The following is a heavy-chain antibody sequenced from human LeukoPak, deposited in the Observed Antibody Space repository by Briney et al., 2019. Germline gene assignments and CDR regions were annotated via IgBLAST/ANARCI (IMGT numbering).Heavy chain of an antibody. Sequence: ASVKVSCKAPGYTFTSYGIIWVRQAPGQGLEWMGWISTYNGNTNHPQKLQGRVTMTTDTSTSTAYMELRSLRSDNTAVYYCARGFPPRMYYDRSGYYSYHFDYWGQGTLVTVSS. V-gene: IGHV1-18*01. J-gene: IGHJ4*02. CDR3: ARGFPPRMYYDRSGYYSYHFDY. CDR1: GYTFTSYG. CDR2: ISTYNGNT. D-gene: IGHD3-22*01.